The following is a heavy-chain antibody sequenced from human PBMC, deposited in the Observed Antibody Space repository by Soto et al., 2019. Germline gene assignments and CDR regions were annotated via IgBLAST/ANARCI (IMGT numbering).Heavy chain of an antibody. CDR3: ARDGGRHSGGIDY. CDR1: GGTFSSYS. Sequence: QVQLVQSGAEVQKSGSSVKVSCKASGGTFSSYSINWVRQAPGQGLEWMGEIIPIFGTANYAQKFQGRVTITADESTSTAYMELSSLRSEDTAVYYCARDGGRHSGGIDYWGQGTLVTVSS. V-gene: IGHV1-69*01. CDR2: IIPIFGTA. J-gene: IGHJ4*02. D-gene: IGHD1-26*01.